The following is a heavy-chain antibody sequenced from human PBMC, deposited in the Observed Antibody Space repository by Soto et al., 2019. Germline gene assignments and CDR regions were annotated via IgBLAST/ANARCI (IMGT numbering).Heavy chain of an antibody. Sequence: VQLQESGPGLVKASQTLSLTCTVSGGSIGSGGYYWSWIRQHPGKGLEWIGHIYYNGDTHYNPALQXRXXXSXXTSTNHFSLNLSSVTAADSAVYFCRVVTLLRSFDIWGPGTMVTVSS. CDR2: IYYNGDT. V-gene: IGHV4-31*03. D-gene: IGHD3-22*01. CDR1: GGSIGSGGYY. J-gene: IGHJ3*02. CDR3: RVVTLLRSFDI.